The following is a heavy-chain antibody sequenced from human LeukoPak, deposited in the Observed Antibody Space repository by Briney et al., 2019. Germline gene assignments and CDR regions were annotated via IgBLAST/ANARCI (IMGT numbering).Heavy chain of an antibody. J-gene: IGHJ6*03. CDR2: LYYSGNT. D-gene: IGHD3-10*01. V-gene: IGHV4-59*01. CDR3: ARYRGLWFGESNRYYYHYIDV. Sequence: SETLSLTCTVSGGSMSDYYWSWIRQSPVRGLEWIGYLYYSGNTNYNPSLKSRVTISVDASKNQFSLKLSSVTAADTAVYYCARYRGLWFGESNRYYYHYIDVWGKGTTVTVSS. CDR1: GGSMSDYY.